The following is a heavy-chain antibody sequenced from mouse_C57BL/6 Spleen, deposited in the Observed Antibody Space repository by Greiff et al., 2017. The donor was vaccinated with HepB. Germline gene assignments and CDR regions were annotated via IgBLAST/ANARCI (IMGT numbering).Heavy chain of an antibody. D-gene: IGHD2-4*01. V-gene: IGHV1-39*01. CDR2: INPNYGTT. CDR3: ARSGDYDGEDFDY. CDR1: GYSFTDYN. Sequence: VQLKQSGPELVKPGASVKISCKASGYSFTDYNMNWVKQSNGKSLEWIGVINPNYGTTSYNQKFKGKATLTVDQSSSTAYMQLNSLTSEDSAVYSGARSGDYDGEDFDYWGQGTTLTVSS. J-gene: IGHJ2*01.